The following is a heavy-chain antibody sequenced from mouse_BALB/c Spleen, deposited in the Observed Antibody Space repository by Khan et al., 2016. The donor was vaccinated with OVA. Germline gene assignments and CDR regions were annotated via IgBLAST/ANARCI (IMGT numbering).Heavy chain of an antibody. J-gene: IGHJ3*01. CDR3: ARGNYYGSTSWFGY. Sequence: VELVESGAELMKPGASVKISCKASGYTFRSYWIEWVKQRPGHGLEWIGEILPGSNITNYNERFKDKATFTADTSSNTAYMQLSSLTSEDSAIYYCARGNYYGSTSWFGYWGQGTLVTVSA. V-gene: IGHV1-9*01. CDR2: ILPGSNIT. D-gene: IGHD1-1*01. CDR1: GYTFRSYW.